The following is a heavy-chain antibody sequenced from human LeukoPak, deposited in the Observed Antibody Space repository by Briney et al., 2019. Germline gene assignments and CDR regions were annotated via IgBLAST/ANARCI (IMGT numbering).Heavy chain of an antibody. Sequence: GGSLRLSCAASGFTFNKYAMHWVRQAPGKGLEWVAVVSYLGNDKFYADSVKGRFTISKDNSNNTVYLEINSLRSKDTAVYYCARPLERRLIHYFDFWGPGTLVTVSS. V-gene: IGHV3-30-3*01. CDR1: GFTFNKYA. D-gene: IGHD6-25*01. J-gene: IGHJ4*02. CDR2: VSYLGNDK. CDR3: ARPLERRLIHYFDF.